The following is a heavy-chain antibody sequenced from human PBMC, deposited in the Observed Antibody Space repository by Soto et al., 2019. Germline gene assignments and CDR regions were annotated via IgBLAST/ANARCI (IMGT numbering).Heavy chain of an antibody. CDR1: GGSISSGGYY. V-gene: IGHV4-31*03. CDR2: IYYSGST. CDR3: ARGYGFLEWLSPGYYYYYYMDF. D-gene: IGHD3-3*01. Sequence: SETLSLTCTVSGGSISSGGYYWSWIRQHPGKSLEWIGYIYYSGSTYYNPSLKSRVTISVDTSKNQFSLKLSSVTAADTAVYYCARGYGFLEWLSPGYYYYYYMDFWGKGTTVTVSS. J-gene: IGHJ6*03.